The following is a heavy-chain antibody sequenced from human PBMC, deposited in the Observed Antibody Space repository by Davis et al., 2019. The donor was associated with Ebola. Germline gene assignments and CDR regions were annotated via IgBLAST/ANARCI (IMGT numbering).Heavy chain of an antibody. J-gene: IGHJ4*02. CDR2: ISWNGVTI. CDR1: GFTFTHYA. CDR3: AKDRADAAYNFDS. Sequence: SLKISCTASGFTFTHYAMHWVRQAPGKGLEWVSGISWNGVTIGFAESVRGRFTISRDNAKNSIYLQMNSLRPDDTALYYCAKDRADAAYNFDSWGQGILVTVSS. D-gene: IGHD2-21*01. V-gene: IGHV3-9*01.